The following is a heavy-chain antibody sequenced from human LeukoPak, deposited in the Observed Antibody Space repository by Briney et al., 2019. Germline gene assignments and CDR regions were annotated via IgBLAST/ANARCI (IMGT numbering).Heavy chain of an antibody. D-gene: IGHD3-16*01. CDR1: GFTFSGSA. CDR2: IRSKANSYAP. V-gene: IGHV3-73*01. J-gene: IGHJ4*02. CDR3: TSQVESYGGYFDY. Sequence: PGGSLKLSCAASGFTFSGSAMHWVRQASGRGLEWVGRIRSKANSYAPAYAASVKGRFTVSRDDSNNTAYLQMSSLTTEDTAVYYCTSQVESYGGYFDYWGRGILVTVSS.